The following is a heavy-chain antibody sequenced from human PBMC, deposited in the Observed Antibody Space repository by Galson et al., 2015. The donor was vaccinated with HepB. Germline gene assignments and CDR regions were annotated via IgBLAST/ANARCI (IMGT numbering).Heavy chain of an antibody. D-gene: IGHD4-17*01. CDR3: ARTNYGDDVFEI. J-gene: IGHJ3*02. Sequence: LTCTVSGGAINSYYWSWIRQPPGKGLEWIGYIYYSGSTYYKPSLESRVTISVDTSKNQFSLRLSSVTAADTAVYYCARTNYGDDVFEIWGQGTMVTVSS. CDR2: IYYSGST. CDR1: GGAINSYY. V-gene: IGHV4-59*01.